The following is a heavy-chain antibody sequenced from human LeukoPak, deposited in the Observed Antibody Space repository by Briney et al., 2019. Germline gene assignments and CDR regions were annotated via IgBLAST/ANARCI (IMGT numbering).Heavy chain of an antibody. CDR2: IYYSGST. CDR3: ARDSGGALDC. D-gene: IGHD3-10*01. Sequence: SETLSLTCTVSGGSISSSSYYWGWIRQPPGKGLEWIGSIYYSGSTYYNPSLKSRVTISVDTSKNQFSLKLSSVTAADTAVYYCARDSGGALDCWGQGTLVTVSS. CDR1: GGSISSSSYY. J-gene: IGHJ4*02. V-gene: IGHV4-39*07.